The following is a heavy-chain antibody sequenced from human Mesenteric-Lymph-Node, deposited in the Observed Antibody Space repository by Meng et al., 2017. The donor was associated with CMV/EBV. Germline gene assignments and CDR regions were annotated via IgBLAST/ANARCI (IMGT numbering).Heavy chain of an antibody. J-gene: IGHJ5*02. V-gene: IGHV3-21*04. Sequence: GESLKISCAASGFTFNTYDMSWVRQAPGKGLEWVSSISSSTDYIYYADSVRGRFTISRDNSKNTLYLQMNSLRAEDTAVYYCAKDSSTVTPYNWFDPWGQGTLVTVSS. D-gene: IGHD4-11*01. CDR2: ISSSTDYI. CDR1: GFTFNTYD. CDR3: AKDSSTVTPYNWFDP.